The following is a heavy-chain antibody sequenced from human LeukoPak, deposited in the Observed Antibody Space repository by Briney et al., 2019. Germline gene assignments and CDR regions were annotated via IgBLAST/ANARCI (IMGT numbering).Heavy chain of an antibody. CDR2: INTGNGNT. V-gene: IGHV1-3*03. D-gene: IGHD5-18*01. J-gene: IGHJ6*03. CDR3: ARSAMGSRYYYYYMDV. Sequence: ASVKVSCKASGYTFTTYTMHWVRQAPGQRFEWMGWINTGNGNTKYSQEFQDRVTITRDTSASTAYMELSSLRSEDTAVYYCARSAMGSRYYYYYMDVWGKGTTVTVSS. CDR1: GYTFTTYT.